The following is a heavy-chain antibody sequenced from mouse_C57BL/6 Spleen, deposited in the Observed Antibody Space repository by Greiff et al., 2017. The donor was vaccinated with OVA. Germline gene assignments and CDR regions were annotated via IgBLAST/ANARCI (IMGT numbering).Heavy chain of an antibody. V-gene: IGHV1-80*01. CDR1: GYAFSSYW. CDR3: ARQVQTAQAIAWFAY. CDR2: IYPGDGDT. Sequence: QVQLQQSGAELVKPGASVKISCKASGYAFSSYWMNWVKQRPGKGLEWIGQIYPGDGDTNYNGKFKGKATLTADKSSSTAYMQLSSLTSEDSAVYFCARQVQTAQAIAWFAYWGQGTLVTVSA. J-gene: IGHJ3*01. D-gene: IGHD3-2*02.